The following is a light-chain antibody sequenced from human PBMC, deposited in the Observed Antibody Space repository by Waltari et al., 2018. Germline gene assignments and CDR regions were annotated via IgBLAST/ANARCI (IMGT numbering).Light chain of an antibody. V-gene: IGKV1-5*03. J-gene: IGKJ2*01. Sequence: DIQMTQSPSTLSASVGDSVTITCRASETVLTWLAWYQQKQGKAPKLLIYQASSLESGVPSRFSGSASGTEFTLTISSLQPDDSATYYCLQYHSYSKFGQGTKLEIK. CDR1: ETVLTW. CDR3: LQYHSYSK. CDR2: QAS.